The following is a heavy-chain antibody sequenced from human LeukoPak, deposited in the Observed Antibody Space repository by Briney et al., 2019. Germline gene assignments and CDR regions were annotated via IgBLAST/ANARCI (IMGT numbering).Heavy chain of an antibody. D-gene: IGHD2-15*01. Sequence: PSETLSLTCTVSGGSISSHYWSWIRQPPGKGLEWIGYIYYSGSTSYNPSLKSRVTISVDTSKNQFSLKLSSVTAADTAVYYCARGPALGSAPYYMDVWGKGTTVTVSS. V-gene: IGHV4-59*11. J-gene: IGHJ6*03. CDR2: IYYSGST. CDR3: ARGPALGSAPYYMDV. CDR1: GGSISSHY.